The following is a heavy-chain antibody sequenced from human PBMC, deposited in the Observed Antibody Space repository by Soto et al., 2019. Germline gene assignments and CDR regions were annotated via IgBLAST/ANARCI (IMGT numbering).Heavy chain of an antibody. Sequence: GASVKVSCKASGYTFISYDLNWVRQATGQGLEWMGWMNPNSGNTGYAQKCQGRVTMTRNTSISTAYMELSSLRSEQTAVYYRARGYDSRFPSSGFDPWGQGTLVTVSS. J-gene: IGHJ5*02. D-gene: IGHD3-3*01. CDR2: MNPNSGNT. CDR1: GYTFISYD. V-gene: IGHV1-8*01. CDR3: ARGYDSRFPSSGFDP.